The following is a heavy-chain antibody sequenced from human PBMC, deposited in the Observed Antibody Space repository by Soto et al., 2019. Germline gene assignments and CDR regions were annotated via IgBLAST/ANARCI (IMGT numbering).Heavy chain of an antibody. CDR1: RFTFSNYW. J-gene: IGHJ3*02. Sequence: PGGSLRLSCVGARFTFSNYWMSWIRQAPGKGLEWVANIRPDGSDEEYIESVQGRFTISRDNAKSSLYLQMDSLRAEDTAVYYCARDTRPEAFDIWGQGTMVIVSS. V-gene: IGHV3-7*01. D-gene: IGHD6-6*01. CDR3: ARDTRPEAFDI. CDR2: IRPDGSDE.